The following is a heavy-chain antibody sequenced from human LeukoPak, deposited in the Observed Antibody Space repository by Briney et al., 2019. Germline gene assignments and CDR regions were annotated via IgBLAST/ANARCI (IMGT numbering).Heavy chain of an antibody. CDR2: INSDESNT. CDR3: GGGGNGIDI. D-gene: IGHD2-8*01. V-gene: IGHV3-74*01. Sequence: PGGSLRLSCAASGFTFSHYLMHWVRQAPGKGLVGVSRINSDESNTNSYADSVRGRFIISRDNAKNTLYLQMNSLRAEDTAVYFCGGGGNGIDIWGQGTTVIVSS. J-gene: IGHJ3*02. CDR1: GFTFSHYL.